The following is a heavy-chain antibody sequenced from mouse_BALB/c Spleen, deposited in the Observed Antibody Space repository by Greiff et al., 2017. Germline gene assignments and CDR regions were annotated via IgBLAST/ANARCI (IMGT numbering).Heavy chain of an antibody. Sequence: EVKLQESGPSLVKPSQTLSLTCSVTGDSITSGYWNWIRKFPGNKLEYMGYISYSGSTYYNPSLKSRISITRDTSKNQYYLQLNSVTTEDTATYYCARWDPTYDGYAMDYWGQGTSVTVSS. V-gene: IGHV3-8*02. CDR3: ARWDPTYDGYAMDY. CDR2: ISYSGST. CDR1: GDSITSGY. J-gene: IGHJ4*01. D-gene: IGHD2-12*01.